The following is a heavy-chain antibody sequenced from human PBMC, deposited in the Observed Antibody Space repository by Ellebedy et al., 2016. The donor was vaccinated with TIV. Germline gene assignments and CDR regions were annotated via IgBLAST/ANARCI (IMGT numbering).Heavy chain of an antibody. V-gene: IGHV3-23*01. CDR3: VPTIRTSSFFDH. J-gene: IGHJ4*02. Sequence: GESLKISCAASGFTFSDYTMNWVRQAPGTGLEWVSSISGSGEHTYFADSVKGRFTISRDNAKKRLLLQMNSLRAEDTAVYYCVPTIRTSSFFDHWGQGTLVTVSS. D-gene: IGHD3-16*02. CDR2: ISGSGEHT. CDR1: GFTFSDYT.